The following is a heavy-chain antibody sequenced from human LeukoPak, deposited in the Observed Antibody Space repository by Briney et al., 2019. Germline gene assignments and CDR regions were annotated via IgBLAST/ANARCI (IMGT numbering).Heavy chain of an antibody. CDR2: IYYSGST. D-gene: IGHD2-15*01. J-gene: IGHJ3*02. Sequence: SETLSLTCTVSGGSISSGGYYWSWIRQHPGKGLEWIGYIYYSGSTYYNPSLKSRVTISVDTSKNQFSLKLSSVTAADTAVYYCARLADFDAFDIWGQGTMVTVSS. V-gene: IGHV4-31*03. CDR1: GGSISSGGYY. CDR3: ARLADFDAFDI.